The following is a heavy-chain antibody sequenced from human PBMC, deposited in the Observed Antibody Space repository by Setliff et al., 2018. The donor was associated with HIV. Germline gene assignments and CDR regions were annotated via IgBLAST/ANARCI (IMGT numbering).Heavy chain of an antibody. V-gene: IGHV1-8*03. Sequence: ASVKVSCKASGYTFISYDINWVRQATGQGLEWMGWMNPNSGNTGYTQKFQGRVTITRNTSITTAYMELSSLRSEDTAIYYCARGRGPSRFGYWGQGTLVTVSS. CDR1: GYTFISYD. CDR3: ARGRGPSRFGY. CDR2: MNPNSGNT. J-gene: IGHJ4*01.